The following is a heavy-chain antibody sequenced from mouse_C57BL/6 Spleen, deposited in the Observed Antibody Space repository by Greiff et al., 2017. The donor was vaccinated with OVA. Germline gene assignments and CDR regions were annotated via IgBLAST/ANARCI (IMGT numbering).Heavy chain of an antibody. CDR2: IYPGDGDT. CDR1: GYAFSSSW. CDR3: ARESLTTVVAYYFDY. J-gene: IGHJ2*01. V-gene: IGHV1-82*01. D-gene: IGHD1-1*01. Sequence: VKLMESGPELVKPGASVKISCKASGYAFSSSWMNWVKQRPGKGLEWIGRIYPGDGDTNYNGKFKGKATLTADKSSSTAYMQLSSLTSEDSAVYFCARESLTTVVAYYFDYWGQGTTLTVSS.